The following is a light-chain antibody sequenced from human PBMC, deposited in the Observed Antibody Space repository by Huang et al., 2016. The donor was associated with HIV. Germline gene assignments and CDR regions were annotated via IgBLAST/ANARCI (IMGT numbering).Light chain of an antibody. Sequence: ERVMTQSPVTLSVSPGERATFSCRASQSISSKLAWYQQKPGRAPRLLSYGASTRATGIPARFSGSGSGTEFNLTISSLQSEDFAVYYCQQYNNWPFTFGPGTRVDIK. CDR1: QSISSK. J-gene: IGKJ3*01. CDR3: QQYNNWPFT. V-gene: IGKV3-15*01. CDR2: GAS.